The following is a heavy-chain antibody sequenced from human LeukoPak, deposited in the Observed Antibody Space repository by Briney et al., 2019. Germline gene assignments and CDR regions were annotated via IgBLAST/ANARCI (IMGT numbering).Heavy chain of an antibody. V-gene: IGHV3-23*01. CDR1: GFTFSSYA. J-gene: IGHJ4*02. Sequence: GGALRLSCAASGFTFSSYAMSWVRQAPGKGLEGVSAISGSGGSTYYADSVKGRFTISRDNSKNTLYLQMNSLRAEDPALYYCAKDHRSLRRITIFGVVIMPPYFDYWGQGTLVTVSS. CDR2: ISGSGGST. CDR3: AKDHRSLRRITIFGVVIMPPYFDY. D-gene: IGHD3-3*01.